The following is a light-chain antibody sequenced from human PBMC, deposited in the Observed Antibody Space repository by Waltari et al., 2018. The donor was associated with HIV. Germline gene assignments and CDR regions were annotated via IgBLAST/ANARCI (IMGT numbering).Light chain of an antibody. CDR3: AAWDDSLNGWV. V-gene: IGLV1-44*01. J-gene: IGLJ3*02. CDR2: DNN. CDR1: SSNIGGNT. Sequence: QSVLTQPPSASGTPGQRVTISCSGSSSNIGGNTINWYQQLPGTAPKLLICDNNQRPSGVPHRFSGSKTGSSASLAIGGLQSEDEADYFCAAWDDSLNGWVFGGGTKLTVL.